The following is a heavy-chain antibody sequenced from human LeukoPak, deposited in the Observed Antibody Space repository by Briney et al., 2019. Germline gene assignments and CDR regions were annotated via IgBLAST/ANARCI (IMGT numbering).Heavy chain of an antibody. Sequence: GGSLRLSCAASGFTFSDYYMSWIRQASGKGLEWVSYISSSGSTIYYADSVKGRFTISRDNAKNSLYLQMNSLRAEDTAVYYCARAPYYGSSGYYTSWGQGTLVTVSS. D-gene: IGHD3-22*01. CDR1: GFTFSDYY. J-gene: IGHJ5*02. V-gene: IGHV3-11*01. CDR3: ARAPYYGSSGYYTS. CDR2: ISSSGSTI.